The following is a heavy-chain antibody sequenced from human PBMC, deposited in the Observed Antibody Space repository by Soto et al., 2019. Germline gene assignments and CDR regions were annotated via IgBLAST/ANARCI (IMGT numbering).Heavy chain of an antibody. D-gene: IGHD4-4*01. CDR1: GFTFNNAW. Sequence: EVQLVESGGGLVRPGGSLRLSCVASGFTFNNAWMNWVRQAPGKGLELVGRIRSKDDGGTIDYAAPVKDRFTNSRDDSKNTLHLQMNSLKTEDTAVYYCTREPDYSNYFEYWGKGTLATVSS. CDR2: IRSKDDGGTI. V-gene: IGHV3-15*07. CDR3: TREPDYSNYFEY. J-gene: IGHJ4*02.